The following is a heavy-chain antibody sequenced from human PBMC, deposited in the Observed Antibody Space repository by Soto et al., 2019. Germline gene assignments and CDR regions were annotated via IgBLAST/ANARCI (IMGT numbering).Heavy chain of an antibody. CDR2: ISAYNGNT. J-gene: IGHJ4*02. CDR3: ARAKYDFWSGYYTGWVDY. D-gene: IGHD3-3*01. V-gene: IGHV1-18*01. Sequence: QVQLVQSGAEVKKPGASVKVSCKASGYTFTSYGISWVRQAPGQGLEWMGWISAYNGNTNYAQKLQGRVTMTTDTSTSTAYMELRSLRSDDTAVYYCARAKYDFWSGYYTGWVDYWGQGTLVTVSS. CDR1: GYTFTSYG.